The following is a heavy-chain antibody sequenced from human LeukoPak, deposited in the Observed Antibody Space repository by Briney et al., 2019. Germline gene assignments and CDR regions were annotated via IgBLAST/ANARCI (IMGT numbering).Heavy chain of an antibody. CDR3: ARDTRTSGWYGPAS. CDR1: GFTFSNYW. V-gene: IGHV3-74*01. J-gene: IGHJ5*02. CDR2: INSDGTDT. D-gene: IGHD6-19*01. Sequence: GGSLRLSCAASGFTFSNYWMHWVRQAPGKGLVWVSRINSDGTDTTYADSVRGRFTISRDNAKNTLYLQMDSLRAEDTAVYYCARDTRTSGWYGPASWGQGTLVTVSS.